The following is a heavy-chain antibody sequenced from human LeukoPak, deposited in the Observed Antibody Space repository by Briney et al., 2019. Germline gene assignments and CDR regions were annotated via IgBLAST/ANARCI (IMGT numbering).Heavy chain of an antibody. V-gene: IGHV3-7*01. J-gene: IGHJ4*02. CDR1: GFTLRSYG. Sequence: GKSLRLSCAASGFTLRSYGMHWVRQTPGKGLEWVANIKKDGSEKYYVDSVKGRFTISRDNGKNSLFLQMNSLTAEDTAVYYCARGAYGSVTYFFESWGQGTLVTVSS. CDR3: ARGAYGSVTYFFES. CDR2: IKKDGSEK. D-gene: IGHD3-10*01.